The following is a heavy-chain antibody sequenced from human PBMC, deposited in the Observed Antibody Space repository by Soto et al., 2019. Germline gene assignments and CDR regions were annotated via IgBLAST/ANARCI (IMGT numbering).Heavy chain of an antibody. CDR1: GYTFTSYY. Sequence: GASVKVSCKASGYTFTSYYMHWVRQAPGQGLEWMGIINPSGGSTSYAQKFQGRVTMTRDTSTSTVYMELSSLRSEDTAVYYCARTKKESIFEVNIVVVPAAMDYWGQGTLVTVSS. CDR3: ARTKKESIFEVNIVVVPAAMDY. D-gene: IGHD2-2*01. J-gene: IGHJ4*02. CDR2: INPSGGST. V-gene: IGHV1-46*03.